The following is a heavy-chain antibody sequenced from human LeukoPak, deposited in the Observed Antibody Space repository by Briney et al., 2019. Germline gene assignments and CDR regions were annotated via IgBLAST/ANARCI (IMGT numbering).Heavy chain of an antibody. CDR2: INPSGGST. Sequence: ASVKVSCKAFGYTFTSNYMHWVRQAPGQGPEWMGIINPSGGSTSYAQKFQGRVTMTRGMSTSTVYMELSSLRSEDTAVYYCARGEDTAMVTAGLLDYWGQGTLVTVSS. CDR1: GYTFTSNY. D-gene: IGHD5-18*01. V-gene: IGHV1-46*01. CDR3: ARGEDTAMVTAGLLDY. J-gene: IGHJ4*02.